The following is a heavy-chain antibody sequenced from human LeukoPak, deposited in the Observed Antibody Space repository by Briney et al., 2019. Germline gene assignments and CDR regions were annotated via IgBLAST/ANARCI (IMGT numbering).Heavy chain of an antibody. CDR3: AKGLSAAGDYYFDY. J-gene: IGHJ4*02. D-gene: IGHD2-21*01. Sequence: HPGGSLRLSCAASGFTFSNYAMSWVRQAPGKGLEWLSTISGSGGSTYYADSVKGRFTISRDNSKNTVYLQMKSLRVEATAVYYCAKGLSAAGDYYFDYWGQEALVTVSS. V-gene: IGHV3-23*01. CDR1: GFTFSNYA. CDR2: ISGSGGST.